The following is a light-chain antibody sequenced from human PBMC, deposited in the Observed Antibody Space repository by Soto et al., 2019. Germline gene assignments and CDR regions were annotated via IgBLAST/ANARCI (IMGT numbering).Light chain of an antibody. CDR2: KAS. V-gene: IGKV1-5*03. J-gene: IGKJ1*01. Sequence: DIQMPHSPSTLSGSVGDRVTITCRASQTISSWLAWYQQKPGKAPKLLIYKASTLKSGVPSRFSGSGSGTEFTLTISSLQPDDFATYYCQHYNSYSEAFGQVAKV. CDR3: QHYNSYSEA. CDR1: QTISSW.